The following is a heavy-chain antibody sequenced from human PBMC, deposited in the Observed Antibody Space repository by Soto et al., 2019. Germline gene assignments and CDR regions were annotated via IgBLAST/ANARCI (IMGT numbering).Heavy chain of an antibody. CDR3: VRGGGGGLFDP. CDR1: GFTFGDSY. D-gene: IGHD2-15*01. V-gene: IGHV3-11*06. J-gene: IGHJ5*02. Sequence: GGSLRLSCAGSGFTFGDSYMSWIRQAPGKGLEWLSYISPGSRYPAYADSVKGRFTISRDNAKRSLYLQMVSLTAEDTAIYYCVRGGGGGLFDPWGQGTMVTVSS. CDR2: ISPGSRYP.